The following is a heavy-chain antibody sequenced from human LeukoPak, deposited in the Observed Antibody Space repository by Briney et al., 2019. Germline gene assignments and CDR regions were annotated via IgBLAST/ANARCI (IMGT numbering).Heavy chain of an antibody. V-gene: IGHV3-48*03. CDR3: AREGADKCSSTSCYPGGYYYYGMDV. CDR1: GFTFSSYE. D-gene: IGHD2-2*01. CDR2: ISSSGRTI. J-gene: IGHJ6*04. Sequence: GGSLRLSCAASGFTFSSYEMNWVRQAPGKGLEWVSYISSSGRTIYYADSVKGRFTISRDNAKNSLYLQMNSLRAEDTAVYYCAREGADKCSSTSCYPGGYYYYGMDVWGKGTTVTVSS.